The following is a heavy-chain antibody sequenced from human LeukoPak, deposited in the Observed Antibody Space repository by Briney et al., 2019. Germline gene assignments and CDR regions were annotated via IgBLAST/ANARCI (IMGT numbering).Heavy chain of an antibody. CDR3: ARVLWGSTGYYFDY. J-gene: IGHJ4*02. Sequence: SETLSLTCTVSGGSISSSSYYWGWIRQPPGKGLEWIGSIYYSGSTYYNPSLKSRFTISVDTSKNQFSLKLSSVTAADTAVYYCARVLWGSTGYYFDYWGQGTLVTVSS. D-gene: IGHD2-2*01. CDR2: IYYSGST. CDR1: GGSISSSSYY. V-gene: IGHV4-39*07.